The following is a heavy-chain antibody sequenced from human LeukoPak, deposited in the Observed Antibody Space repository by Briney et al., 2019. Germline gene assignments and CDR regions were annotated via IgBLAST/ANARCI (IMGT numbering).Heavy chain of an antibody. CDR2: IYNSGST. D-gene: IGHD3-16*01. CDR3: TRARWGTSYHYGMDV. Sequence: PGGSLRLSCAVSGFNFSLNYMIWVRQGPGKGLEWVSTIYNSGSTYYADSVKGRFATSRHNSENTVHLQMNSLRAEDTAVYYCTRARWGTSYHYGMDVWGPGTTVTVSS. V-gene: IGHV3-53*01. CDR1: GFNFSLNY. J-gene: IGHJ6*02.